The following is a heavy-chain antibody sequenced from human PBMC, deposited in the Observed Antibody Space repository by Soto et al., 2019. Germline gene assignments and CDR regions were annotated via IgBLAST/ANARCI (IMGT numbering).Heavy chain of an antibody. CDR1: GYHFTGYY. CDR3: ARSVAAAAYYYYCRDG. Sequence: ASVKVSCKASGYHFTGYYMPWVRQAPGQGHEWMGWINPNSGGTNYAQKFQGWVTMTRDTSISTAYKELSRLRSDDTAVYYCARSVAAAAYYYYCRDGWGQGTTGTVSS. CDR2: INPNSGGT. D-gene: IGHD6-13*01. J-gene: IGHJ6*02. V-gene: IGHV1-2*04.